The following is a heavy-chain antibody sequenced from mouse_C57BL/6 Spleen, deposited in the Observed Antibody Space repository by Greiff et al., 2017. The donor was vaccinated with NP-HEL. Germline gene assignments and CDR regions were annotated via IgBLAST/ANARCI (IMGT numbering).Heavy chain of an antibody. D-gene: IGHD2-4*01. CDR2: INPGSGGT. V-gene: IGHV1-54*01. CDR1: GYAFTNYL. Sequence: VMLQQSGAELVRPGTSVKVSCKASGYAFTNYLIEWVKQRPGQGLEWIGVINPGSGGTNYNEKFKGKATLTADKSSSTAYMQLSSLTSEDSAVYFCAREGDYDGDYWGQGTTLTVSS. J-gene: IGHJ2*01. CDR3: AREGDYDGDY.